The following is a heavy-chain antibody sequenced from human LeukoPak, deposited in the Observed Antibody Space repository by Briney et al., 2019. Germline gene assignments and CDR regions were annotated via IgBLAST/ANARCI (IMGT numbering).Heavy chain of an antibody. CDR2: INPNGGGT. CDR3: AAVAGLGNAFDI. CDR1: GYTFTDYY. Sequence: ASVKVSCKASGYTFTDYYIHWVRQAPGQGLEWMGWINPNGGGTNYAQKFQGRVTMTRDTSISAAYLELSRLRSDDTAVYYCAAVAGLGNAFDIWGQGTMVTVSS. J-gene: IGHJ3*02. V-gene: IGHV1-2*02. D-gene: IGHD6-19*01.